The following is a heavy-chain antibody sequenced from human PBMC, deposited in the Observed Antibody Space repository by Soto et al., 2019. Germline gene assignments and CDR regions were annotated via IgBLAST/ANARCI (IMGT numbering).Heavy chain of an antibody. J-gene: IGHJ6*03. CDR1: GGTFSSYT. D-gene: IGHD2-2*01. Sequence: GASVKVSCKASGGTFSSYTISWVRQAPGQGLEWMGRIIPILGIANYAQKFQGRVTITADKSTSTAYMELSSLRSEDTAVYYCARDGSRYCSSTSCPNYYMDVWGKGTTVTVSS. CDR2: IIPILGIA. CDR3: ARDGSRYCSSTSCPNYYMDV. V-gene: IGHV1-69*04.